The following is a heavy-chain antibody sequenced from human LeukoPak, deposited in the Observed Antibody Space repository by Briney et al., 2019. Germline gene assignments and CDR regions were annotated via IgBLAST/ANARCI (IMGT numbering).Heavy chain of an antibody. CDR1: RFTFSSYS. V-gene: IGHV3-21*04. CDR2: ISSSSSYI. Sequence: GGSLRLSCAASRFTFSSYSMNWVRQAPGKGLEWVSSISSSSSYIYYADSVKGRFTISRDNSQNTLYLQMNSLRAEDTAVYYCAKAGSGWTWFDYWGQGTLVTVSS. J-gene: IGHJ4*02. D-gene: IGHD6-19*01. CDR3: AKAGSGWTWFDY.